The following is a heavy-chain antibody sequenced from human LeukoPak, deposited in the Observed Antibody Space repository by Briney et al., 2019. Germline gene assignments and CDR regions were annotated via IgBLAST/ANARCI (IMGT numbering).Heavy chain of an antibody. CDR2: IKQDGSEK. V-gene: IGHV3-7*01. D-gene: IGHD1-1*01. Sequence: GGSLRRSCAASGFTFSSYWMSWVRQAPGKGLEWVANIKQDGSEKYYVGSLKGRFTISRDNIEKSLYLQLNSLTANDTAVYFCARAPTTGTVDYWGQGTLVTVSS. J-gene: IGHJ4*02. CDR1: GFTFSSYW. CDR3: ARAPTTGTVDY.